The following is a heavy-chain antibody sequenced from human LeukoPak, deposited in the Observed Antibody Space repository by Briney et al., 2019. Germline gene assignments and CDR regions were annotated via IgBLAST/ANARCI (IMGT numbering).Heavy chain of an antibody. D-gene: IGHD3-22*01. Sequence: PSETLSLTCTVSGGSISSYYWGWIRQPPGKGLEWIGEINHSGSTNYNPSLKSRVTISVDTSKNQFSLKLSSVTAADTAVYYCARLRKKYYYDSSGAPGDYWGQGTLVTVSS. CDR3: ARLRKKYYYDSSGAPGDY. CDR1: GGSISSYY. V-gene: IGHV4-34*01. J-gene: IGHJ4*02. CDR2: INHSGST.